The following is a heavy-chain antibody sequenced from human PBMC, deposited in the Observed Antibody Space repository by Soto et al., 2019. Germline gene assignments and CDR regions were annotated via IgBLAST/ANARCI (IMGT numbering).Heavy chain of an antibody. V-gene: IGHV3-74*01. Sequence: EVQLVESGGGLVQPGGSLRLSCAASGFTFSSYWMHWVRQAPGKGLVWVSRINSDGSSTSYADSVKGRFTISRDNAKNTLYLQMNSPRAEDTAVYFCARIYCSGGSWYHPDYWGQGTLVTVSS. CDR1: GFTFSSYW. J-gene: IGHJ4*02. D-gene: IGHD2-15*01. CDR2: INSDGSST. CDR3: ARIYCSGGSWYHPDY.